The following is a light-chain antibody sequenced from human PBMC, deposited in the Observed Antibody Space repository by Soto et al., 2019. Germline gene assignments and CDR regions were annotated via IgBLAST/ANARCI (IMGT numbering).Light chain of an antibody. Sequence: VLTQSPGTLSLSPRGRSTLSCMSSQSVSSSYLAWYQQRPGQAPRLLIYGASSRATGIPDRFSGSGSGTDFTLTISRLEPEDFAVYYCQQYGSSPWTFGQGTKVDIK. CDR1: QSVSSSY. V-gene: IGKV3-20*01. CDR3: QQYGSSPWT. CDR2: GAS. J-gene: IGKJ1*01.